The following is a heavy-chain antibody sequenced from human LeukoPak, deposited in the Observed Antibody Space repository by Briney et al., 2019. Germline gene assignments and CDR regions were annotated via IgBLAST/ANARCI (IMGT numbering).Heavy chain of an antibody. Sequence: GRSLRLSCAASALTFSASGMAWVRQAPGKGLEWVATINAAGSSTHYADSVQGRFTISRDNSKNILFLQMSSLRADDTAVYFCTKDASLGTSIFFDYWGQGTLVTVSS. CDR2: INAAGSST. D-gene: IGHD3-16*01. CDR1: ALTFSASG. J-gene: IGHJ4*02. V-gene: IGHV3-23*01. CDR3: TKDASLGTSIFFDY.